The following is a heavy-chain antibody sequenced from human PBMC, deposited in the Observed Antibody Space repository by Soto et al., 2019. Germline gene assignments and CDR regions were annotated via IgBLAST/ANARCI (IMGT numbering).Heavy chain of an antibody. J-gene: IGHJ4*01. CDR2: MSFDGSET. V-gene: IGHV3-30*03. CDR1: GFTFRSYS. D-gene: IGHD3-10*01. CDR3: ATPRGEPGNLFDY. Sequence: VQLVESGGGVVLPGRSLRLSCEASGFTFRSYSMHWVRQAPGKGLEWVAVMSFDGSETFYRDSVRGSFTVSRDNPKNTLYLQMDRVTAEATAIYDCATPRGEPGNLFDYWGQGT.